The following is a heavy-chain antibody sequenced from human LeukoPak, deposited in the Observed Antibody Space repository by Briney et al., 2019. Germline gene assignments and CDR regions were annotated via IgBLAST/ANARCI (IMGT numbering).Heavy chain of an antibody. V-gene: IGHV4-39*07. J-gene: IGHJ3*02. CDR2: IYYIGTT. D-gene: IGHD1-1*01. CDR1: GVSISSSGHY. Sequence: PSETLSLTCTVSGVSISSSGHYWGWIRQPPGKGLECIGSIYYIGTTFYNPSLKSRVTISLDTSKNQFSLKLSSVTAADTAVYYCAKSRGTGTLSDIWGQGTMVTVSS. CDR3: AKSRGTGTLSDI.